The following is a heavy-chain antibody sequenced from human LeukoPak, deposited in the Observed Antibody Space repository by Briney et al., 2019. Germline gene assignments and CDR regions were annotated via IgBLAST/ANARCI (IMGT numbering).Heavy chain of an antibody. V-gene: IGHV4-39*07. CDR3: ARDRTHDVVGATGLDY. CDR1: GDSISSSTYY. CDR2: IYYRGST. D-gene: IGHD2-15*01. Sequence: SETLSLTCTVSGDSISSSTYYWGWIRQPPGKGLEWIGSIYYRGSTYYNPSLKSRVTISVDTSKNQFSLKLSSVTAADTAVYYCARDRTHDVVGATGLDYWGQGTLVTVSS. J-gene: IGHJ4*02.